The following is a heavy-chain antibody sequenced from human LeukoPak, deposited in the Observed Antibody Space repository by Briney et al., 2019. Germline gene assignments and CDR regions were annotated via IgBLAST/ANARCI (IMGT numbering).Heavy chain of an antibody. CDR1: GASITNADSY. J-gene: IGHJ5*02. V-gene: IGHV4-31*03. D-gene: IGHD2-2*01. Sequence: SQTLSLPCTVSGASITNADSYWSWIRQPPGKGLEWIGYIYFSGSTYYNPTLKSRASVSVDTSKSQFSLRLTSVTAADTAVYYCARRAPFSNWFDPWGQGTLVIVSS. CDR2: IYFSGST. CDR3: ARRAPFSNWFDP.